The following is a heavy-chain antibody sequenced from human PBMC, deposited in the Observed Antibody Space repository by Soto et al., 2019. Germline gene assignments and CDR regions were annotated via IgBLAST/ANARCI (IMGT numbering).Heavy chain of an antibody. CDR3: TTRESLLWWVVADAFDI. D-gene: IGHD2-21*01. V-gene: IGHV3-15*01. CDR2: SKRKTDGGTT. J-gene: IGHJ3*02. Sequence: EVQLVESGGGLVKPGGSLRLSCAASGFTFSNAWMSWVRHAPVKGLEWVGRSKRKTDGGTTDYAAPVKGRFTIPRDDSKRKRYRQMNSLKPEDTAVYYCTTRESLLWWVVADAFDIWGQWTMVTVSS. CDR1: GFTFSNAW.